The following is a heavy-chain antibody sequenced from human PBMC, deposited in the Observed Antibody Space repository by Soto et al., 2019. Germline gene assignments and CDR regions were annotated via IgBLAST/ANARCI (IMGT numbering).Heavy chain of an antibody. Sequence: QVPLVQSGADVKKPGASVKVSCKASGYTFIGYYIHWVRQAPGQGLEWMGWIDPYNGDTNYEQKFQGRVTMTRDTSLTTAYMELSRLRSDDTAVYYCARVNSGYSFGLSYYGLDVWGQGTTVTVSS. V-gene: IGHV1-2*02. CDR1: GYTFIGYY. D-gene: IGHD5-18*01. J-gene: IGHJ6*02. CDR3: ARVNSGYSFGLSYYGLDV. CDR2: IDPYNGDT.